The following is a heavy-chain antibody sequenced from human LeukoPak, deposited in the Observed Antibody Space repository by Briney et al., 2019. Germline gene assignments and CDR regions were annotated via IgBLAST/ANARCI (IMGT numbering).Heavy chain of an antibody. CDR2: ISGSGGST. CDR3: ARGDGDYDAEYFQH. D-gene: IGHD4-17*01. J-gene: IGHJ1*01. V-gene: IGHV3-23*01. CDR1: GFTFSSYA. Sequence: GGSLRLSCAASGFTFSSYAISWVRQAPGKGLEWVSAISGSGGSTYYADSVKGRFTISRDNSKNTLYLQMNSLRAEDTAVYYCARGDGDYDAEYFQHWGQGTLVTVSS.